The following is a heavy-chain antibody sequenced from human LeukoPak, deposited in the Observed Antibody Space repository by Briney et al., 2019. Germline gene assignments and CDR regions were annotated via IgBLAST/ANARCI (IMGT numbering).Heavy chain of an antibody. CDR3: ARGEGYSYGPYYFDY. Sequence: GGSLRLSCAASGFTFSSYWMHWVRQAPGKGLVWVSRINSDGSSTIYADSVKGRFTISRDNAKNTLYLQMNSLRAEDTAVYYCARGEGYSYGPYYFDYWGQGTLVTVSS. V-gene: IGHV3-74*01. CDR2: INSDGSST. CDR1: GFTFSSYW. D-gene: IGHD5-18*01. J-gene: IGHJ4*02.